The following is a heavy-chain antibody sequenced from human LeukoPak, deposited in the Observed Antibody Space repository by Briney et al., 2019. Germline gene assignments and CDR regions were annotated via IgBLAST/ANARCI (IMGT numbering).Heavy chain of an antibody. J-gene: IGHJ4*02. V-gene: IGHV2-70*11. CDR2: IDWDDDK. Sequence: SGPALVKPTQTLTLTCTFSGFSLSTSGMCVSWIRQPPGKALEWLARIDWDDDKYYSTSLKTRLTISKDTSKNQVVLTMTNMDPVDTATYYCARIPGSNYYFDYWGQGTLVTVSS. CDR3: ARIPGSNYYFDY. CDR1: GFSLSTSGMC. D-gene: IGHD4-11*01.